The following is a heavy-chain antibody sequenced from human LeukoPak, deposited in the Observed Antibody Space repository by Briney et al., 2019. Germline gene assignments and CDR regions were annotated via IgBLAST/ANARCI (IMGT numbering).Heavy chain of an antibody. Sequence: GESLKISCKGSGYSFTSYWIGWVRQMPGKGLEWMGIIYPGDSDTRYSPSFQGQVTISADKSISTAYLQWSSLKASDTAMYYCARFPPIYDFWKDYYMDVWGKGTTVTVSS. CDR2: IYPGDSDT. V-gene: IGHV5-51*01. CDR3: ARFPPIYDFWKDYYMDV. CDR1: GYSFTSYW. J-gene: IGHJ6*03. D-gene: IGHD3-3*01.